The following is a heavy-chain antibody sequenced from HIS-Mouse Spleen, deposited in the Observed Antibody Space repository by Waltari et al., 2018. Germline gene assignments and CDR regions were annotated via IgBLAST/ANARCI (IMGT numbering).Heavy chain of an antibody. CDR2: VNPNSGNT. CDR3: ARIGSHRRGYSYGYWFDP. D-gene: IGHD5-18*01. V-gene: IGHV1-8*01. Sequence: QVQLVQSGAEVKKPGASVKVSCKASGYTFTSYDINWVRQDPGQGLEWMGWVNPNSGNTGYAQKFQGRVTMTRNTSISTAYMELSSLRSEDTAVYYCARIGSHRRGYSYGYWFDPWGQGTLVTVSS. CDR1: GYTFTSYD. J-gene: IGHJ5*02.